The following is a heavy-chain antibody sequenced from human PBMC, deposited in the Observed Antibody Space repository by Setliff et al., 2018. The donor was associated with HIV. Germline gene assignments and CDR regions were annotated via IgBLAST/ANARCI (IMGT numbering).Heavy chain of an antibody. CDR2: TSYDGSNK. V-gene: IGHV3-30*04. J-gene: IGHJ4*02. D-gene: IGHD3-10*01. CDR3: AKEFEDLSGAY. CDR1: GFTFSTYV. Sequence: GGSLRLSCAASGFTFSTYVVYWVRQAPGKGLEWVAVTSYDGSNKYYAGSVKGRFTLSRDNSKNTLYLQMNSLRAEDTATYYCAKEFEDLSGAYWGQGTLVTVSS.